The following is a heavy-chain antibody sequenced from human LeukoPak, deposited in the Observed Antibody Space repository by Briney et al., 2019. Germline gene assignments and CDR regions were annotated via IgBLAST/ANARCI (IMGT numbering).Heavy chain of an antibody. CDR1: GYTFTSHG. Sequence: GASVKVSCKASGYTFTSHGISWVRQAPGQGLEWMGWMNPNSGNTGYAQKFQGRVTMTRNTSISTAYLELSSLRSEDTAVYYCARKSNTGSGWFAFDYWGQGSLVTVSS. J-gene: IGHJ4*02. CDR2: MNPNSGNT. V-gene: IGHV1-8*02. D-gene: IGHD6-19*01. CDR3: ARKSNTGSGWFAFDY.